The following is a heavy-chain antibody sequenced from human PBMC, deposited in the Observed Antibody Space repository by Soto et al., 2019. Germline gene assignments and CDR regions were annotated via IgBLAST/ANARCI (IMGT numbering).Heavy chain of an antibody. CDR1: GGSISSEEYY. J-gene: IGHJ5*02. Sequence: QVQLQESGPGLVKPSQTLSLTCSVSGGSISSEEYYWTWIRQPPGGGPEWIGHVYYTGRTSYSPSLKSRLTISVDTSKNQFSLRLNSVSAADTAVYYCARYRINSPDLLDAWGRGTLVTVSS. V-gene: IGHV4-30-4*01. CDR2: VYYTGRT. CDR3: ARYRINSPDLLDA. D-gene: IGHD1-1*01.